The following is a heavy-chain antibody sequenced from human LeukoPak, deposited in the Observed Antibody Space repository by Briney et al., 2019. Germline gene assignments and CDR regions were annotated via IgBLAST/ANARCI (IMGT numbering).Heavy chain of an antibody. Sequence: GGSLRLSCAASGFTFSSCGMHWVRQRPGKGLEWVAYSRYDGRDKYYIDSVRGRFTIARDNPKETLYLQMTSLSHDDTAVYFCVKDVGVGASYFDNWGQGTLVAVSP. D-gene: IGHD1-26*01. J-gene: IGHJ4*02. V-gene: IGHV3-30*02. CDR1: GFTFSSCG. CDR3: VKDVGVGASYFDN. CDR2: SRYDGRDK.